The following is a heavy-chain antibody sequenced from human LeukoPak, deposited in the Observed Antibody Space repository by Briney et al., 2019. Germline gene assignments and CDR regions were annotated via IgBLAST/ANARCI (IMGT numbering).Heavy chain of an antibody. J-gene: IGHJ4*02. V-gene: IGHV4/OR15-8*02. CDR1: GGSISGTNW. CDR2: ISLAGQT. D-gene: IGHD1-26*01. Sequence: PSETLSLTCCGSGGSISGTNWWSWVRQPPGQCLELIGEISLAGQTNYNPSLNGRVTMSLDKSSNQLSLHLTSVTAADTATYFCSRESGPFCPFGYWGQGTLVIVSS. CDR3: SRESGPFCPFGY.